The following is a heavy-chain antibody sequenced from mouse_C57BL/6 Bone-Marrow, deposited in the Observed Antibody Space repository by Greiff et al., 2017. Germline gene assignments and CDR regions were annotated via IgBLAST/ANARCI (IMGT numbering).Heavy chain of an antibody. CDR3: ATNGGFDY. CDR2: INPSSGYT. V-gene: IGHV1-4*01. CDR1: GYTFTSYT. D-gene: IGHD4-1*01. J-gene: IGHJ2*01. Sequence: QVQLKQSGAELARPGASVKMSCKASGYTFTSYTMHWVKQRPGQGLEWIGYINPSSGYTKYNQKFKDKATLTADKSSSTAYMQRSSLTSEDSAVYYCATNGGFDYWGQGTTLTVSS.